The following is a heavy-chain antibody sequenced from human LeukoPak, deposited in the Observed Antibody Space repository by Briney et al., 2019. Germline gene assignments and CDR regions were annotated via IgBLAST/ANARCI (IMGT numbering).Heavy chain of an antibody. Sequence: ASVKVSCKASGYTFTSYGISWVRQAPGQGLEWMGWISAYNGNTNYAQKFQGIVTMTTDTSTSTAYMELRSLRSDDTAVYYCRVARLRVGFDYWGQGTLVTVSS. CDR1: GYTFTSYG. CDR2: ISAYNGNT. D-gene: IGHD5-12*01. V-gene: IGHV1-18*01. J-gene: IGHJ4*02. CDR3: RVARLRVGFDY.